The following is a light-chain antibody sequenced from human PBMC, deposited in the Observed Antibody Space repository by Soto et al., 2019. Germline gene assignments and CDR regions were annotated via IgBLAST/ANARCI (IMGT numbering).Light chain of an antibody. V-gene: IGLV1-44*01. Sequence: SVLTQPRSASGTPGQRVTISCSGSSSNIGSNTVNWYQQLPGTAPKLLIYSNNQRPSGVPDRFSGSKSGTSASLAISGLQSEDEADYYCAAWDDSLNGPYVFGTGTKVTVL. CDR1: SSNIGSNT. J-gene: IGLJ1*01. CDR3: AAWDDSLNGPYV. CDR2: SNN.